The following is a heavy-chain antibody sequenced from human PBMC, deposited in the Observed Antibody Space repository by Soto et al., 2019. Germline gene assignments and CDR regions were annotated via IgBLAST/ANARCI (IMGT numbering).Heavy chain of an antibody. J-gene: IGHJ5*02. CDR3: ARGKEDYDFWSGSSYNWFDP. V-gene: IGHV3-74*01. D-gene: IGHD3-3*01. Sequence: GGSRRLSCAASGFTFSSYWMHWVLQAPGKGLVWVSRINSDGSSTSYADSVKGRFTISRDNAKNTLYLQMNSLRAEDTAVYYCARGKEDYDFWSGSSYNWFDPWGQGTLVTVSP. CDR1: GFTFSSYW. CDR2: INSDGSST.